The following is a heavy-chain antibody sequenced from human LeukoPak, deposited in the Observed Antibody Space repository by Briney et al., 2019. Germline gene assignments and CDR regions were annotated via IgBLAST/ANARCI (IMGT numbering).Heavy chain of an antibody. V-gene: IGHV3-74*01. CDR2: VKSDGSDT. D-gene: IGHD3-10*01. CDR3: TTGIGNYYYY. CDR1: GSTFSRYW. J-gene: IGHJ4*02. Sequence: GGSLRLSCAASGSTFSRYWMHSVRQAPGKGLVWVSRVKSDGSDTIYADSVKGRFTISRDNAKNTLYLQMDSLRAEDTAVYCCTTGIGNYYYYWGQGTLVTVAS.